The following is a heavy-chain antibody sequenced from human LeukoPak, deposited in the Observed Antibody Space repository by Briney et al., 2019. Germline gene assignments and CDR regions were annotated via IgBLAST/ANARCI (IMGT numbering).Heavy chain of an antibody. V-gene: IGHV3-48*02. J-gene: IGHJ6*02. CDR2: ITSNSDTI. Sequence: GGSLRLSCAASGFIFSSYSMNWVRQAPGKGLEWVSYITSNSDTIFYADSVKGRFTISRDNAKNSLYLQMNSLRDEDTAVYYCARDADAFWIVVLSKAMDVWGQGTTVTVSS. D-gene: IGHD3-22*01. CDR1: GFIFSSYS. CDR3: ARDADAFWIVVLSKAMDV.